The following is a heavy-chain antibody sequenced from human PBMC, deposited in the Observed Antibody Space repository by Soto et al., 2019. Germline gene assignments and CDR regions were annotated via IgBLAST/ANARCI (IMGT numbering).Heavy chain of an antibody. Sequence: GGSLRLSCAASGFTFSSYSMNWVRQAPGKGLEWVSSISSSSSYIYYADSVKGRFTISRDNAKNSLYLQMNSLRAEDTAVYYCARDSLVSKDFGVGPDYWGQGTLVTVSS. V-gene: IGHV3-21*01. CDR1: GFTFSSYS. J-gene: IGHJ4*02. CDR3: ARDSLVSKDFGVGPDY. D-gene: IGHD3-3*01. CDR2: ISSSSSYI.